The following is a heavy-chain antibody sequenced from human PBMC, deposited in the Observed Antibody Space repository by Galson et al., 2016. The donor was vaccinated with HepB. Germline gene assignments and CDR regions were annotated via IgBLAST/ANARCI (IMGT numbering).Heavy chain of an antibody. CDR3: AKDPEPFMIAATSYGMDV. D-gene: IGHD6-13*01. Sequence: SLRLSCAVSQLSISSSAMSWVRQAPGKGLEWVSSISAGGGSEYTDSVKGRFTISRDNAKNSLYLETNSLRAEDTAVYYCAKDPEPFMIAATSYGMDVWGQGTTVTVSS. J-gene: IGHJ6*02. CDR2: ISAGGGSE. V-gene: IGHV3-23*01. CDR1: QLSISSSA.